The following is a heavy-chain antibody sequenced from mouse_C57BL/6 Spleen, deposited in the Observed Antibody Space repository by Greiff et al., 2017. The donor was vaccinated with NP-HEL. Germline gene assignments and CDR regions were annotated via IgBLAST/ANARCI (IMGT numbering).Heavy chain of an antibody. D-gene: IGHD4-1*01. Sequence: VQLQQSGAELARPGASVKMSCKASGYTFTSYTMHWVKQRPGQGLEWIGYINPSSGYTKYNQKFKDKATLTADKSSSTAYMQLSSLTSEDSAVYYCARSGDWDRFAYWGQGTLVTVSA. CDR3: ARSGDWDRFAY. J-gene: IGHJ3*01. V-gene: IGHV1-4*01. CDR2: INPSSGYT. CDR1: GYTFTSYT.